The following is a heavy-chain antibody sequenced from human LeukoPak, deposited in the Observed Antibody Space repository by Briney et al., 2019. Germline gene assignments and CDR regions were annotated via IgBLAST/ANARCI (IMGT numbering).Heavy chain of an antibody. V-gene: IGHV3-30*18. CDR3: AKGKQIKRWLQWIFDY. D-gene: IGHD5-12*01. CDR1: GFAFSSYG. Sequence: PGGSLRLSCAASGFAFSSYGMHWVRQAPGKGLEWVAVISYDGSNKYYADSVKGRFTISRDNSKNTLYLQMNSLRAGDTAVYYCAKGKQIKRWLQWIFDYWGQGTLVTVSS. J-gene: IGHJ4*02. CDR2: ISYDGSNK.